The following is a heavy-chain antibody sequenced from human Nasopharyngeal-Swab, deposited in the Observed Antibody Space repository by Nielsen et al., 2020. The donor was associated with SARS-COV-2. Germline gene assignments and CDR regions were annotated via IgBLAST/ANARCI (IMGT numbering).Heavy chain of an antibody. V-gene: IGHV3-53*01. CDR2: IYSGGST. J-gene: IGHJ6*02. CDR3: ARSSGYDYGMDV. Sequence: GESLKISCAASGFTVTSNYMSWVRQAPGKGLEWVSVIYSGGSTYYADSVKGRFTISRDNSKNTLYLQMNSPRAEDTAVYYCARSSGYDYGMDVWGQGTTVTVSS. D-gene: IGHD3-22*01. CDR1: GFTVTSNY.